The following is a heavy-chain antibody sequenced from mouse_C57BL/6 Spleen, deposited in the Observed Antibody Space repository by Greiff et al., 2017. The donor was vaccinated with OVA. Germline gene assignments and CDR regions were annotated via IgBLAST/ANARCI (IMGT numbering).Heavy chain of an antibody. J-gene: IGHJ2*01. D-gene: IGHD1-1*01. CDR1: GYAFSSYW. Sequence: QVQLQQPGAELVKPGASVKLSCKASGYAFSSYWMNWVKQRPGKGLEWIGQIYPGDGDTNYNGKFKGKATLTADKSSSTAYMQLSSLTSEDSAVYFCARGGSSYFDYWGQGTTLTVSS. CDR2: IYPGDGDT. V-gene: IGHV1-80*01. CDR3: ARGGSSYFDY.